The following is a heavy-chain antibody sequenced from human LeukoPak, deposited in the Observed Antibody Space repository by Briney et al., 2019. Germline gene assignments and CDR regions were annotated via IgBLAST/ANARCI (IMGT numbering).Heavy chain of an antibody. Sequence: GASVKVSCTASGYTFTEYYIHWLRQAPGQGLEWMGWVTPSTVDTFYAQNFRGRVTMTRDTSISTAYMQLGGLKSDDTAVYYCARDIAPSGSWWSHCWGQGTLVSVSS. CDR3: ARDIAPSGSWWSHC. CDR2: VTPSTVDT. D-gene: IGHD6-13*01. V-gene: IGHV1-2*02. CDR1: GYTFTEYY. J-gene: IGHJ4*02.